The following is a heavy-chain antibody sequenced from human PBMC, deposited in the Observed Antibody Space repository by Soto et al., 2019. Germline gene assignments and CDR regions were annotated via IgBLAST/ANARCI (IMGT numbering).Heavy chain of an antibody. Sequence: SQTLSLTCAISGDSVSSNSAAWNWIRQSPSRGLEWLGRTYYGSKWYNDYAVSVKSRITINPDTSRNQFSLQLNSVTPEDTAVYYCARAWFTGTTVGYDYWGQGTLVTVSS. CDR1: GDSVSSNSAA. D-gene: IGHD1-7*01. J-gene: IGHJ4*02. CDR3: ARAWFTGTTVGYDY. CDR2: TYYGSKWYN. V-gene: IGHV6-1*01.